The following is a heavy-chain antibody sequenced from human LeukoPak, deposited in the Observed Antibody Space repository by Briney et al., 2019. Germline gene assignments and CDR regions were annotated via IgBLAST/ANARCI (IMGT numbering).Heavy chain of an antibody. V-gene: IGHV1-69*05. CDR2: IIPIFGTA. CDR3: ARGGYYDSSGYWWNDAFDI. J-gene: IGHJ3*02. CDR1: GGTFSSYA. D-gene: IGHD3-22*01. Sequence: ASVKVSXKASGGTFSSYAISWVRQAPGQGLEWMGRIIPIFGTANYAQKFQGRVTITTDESTSTAYMELSSLRSEDTAVYYCARGGYYDSSGYWWNDAFDIWGQGTMVTVSS.